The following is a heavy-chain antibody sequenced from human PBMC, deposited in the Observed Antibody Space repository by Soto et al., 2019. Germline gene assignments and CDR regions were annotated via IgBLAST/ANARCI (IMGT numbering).Heavy chain of an antibody. CDR2: VTATGGRT. CDR1: GFTFSTYA. D-gene: IGHD4-17*01. Sequence: GGSLRLSCAASGFTFSTYAMTWVRQAPGKGLEWVSTVTATGGRTEYADSVQGRFTISRDNSKNTLFLQINNLRAEDTAIYYCAKAWYYSDYYFDYWGQGALVTVSS. CDR3: AKAWYYSDYYFDY. J-gene: IGHJ4*02. V-gene: IGHV3-23*01.